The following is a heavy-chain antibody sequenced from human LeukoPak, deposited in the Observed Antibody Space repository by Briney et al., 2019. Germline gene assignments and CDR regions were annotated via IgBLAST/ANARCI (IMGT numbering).Heavy chain of an antibody. CDR2: IAVGSGNT. D-gene: IGHD3-3*01. CDR1: GFTFTSSA. J-gene: IGHJ4*02. Sequence: SVKVSCKASGFTFTSSAMQWVRQVRGQRLEWIGWIAVGSGNTNYAQKFQERVTITRDMSTSTAYMELSSLRSEDTAVYYCAAIFGVVTGPYYFDYWGQGTLVTVSS. CDR3: AAIFGVVTGPYYFDY. V-gene: IGHV1-58*02.